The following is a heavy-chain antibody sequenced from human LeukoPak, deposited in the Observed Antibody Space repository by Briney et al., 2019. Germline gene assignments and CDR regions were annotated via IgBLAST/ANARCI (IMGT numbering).Heavy chain of an antibody. Sequence: GGSLRLSCAASGFTFSSYEMNWVRQAPGKGLEWVSYISSSGSTIYYAGSVKGRFTISRDNAKNSLYLQMNSLRAGDTAVYYCARGGRNAYYYFDYWGQGTLVTVSS. CDR3: ARGGRNAYYYFDY. CDR2: ISSSGSTI. D-gene: IGHD5-24*01. V-gene: IGHV3-48*03. CDR1: GFTFSSYE. J-gene: IGHJ4*02.